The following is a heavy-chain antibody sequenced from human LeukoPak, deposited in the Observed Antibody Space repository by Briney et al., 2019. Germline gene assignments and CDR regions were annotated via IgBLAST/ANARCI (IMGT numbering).Heavy chain of an antibody. D-gene: IGHD1-26*01. CDR1: GGSISSGGYS. J-gene: IGHJ6*02. V-gene: IGHV4-30-2*01. Sequence: PSETLSLTCAVSGGSISSGGYSWSWMRQPPGKGLEWIGYIYHSGSTYYNPSLKSRVTISVDRSKNQFSLKLSSVTAADTAVYYCAGSGLEIPTSGYYYYGMDVWGQGTTVTVSS. CDR2: IYHSGST. CDR3: AGSGLEIPTSGYYYYGMDV.